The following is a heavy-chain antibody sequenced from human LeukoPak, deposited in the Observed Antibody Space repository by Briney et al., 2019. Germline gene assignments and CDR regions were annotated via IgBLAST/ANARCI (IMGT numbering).Heavy chain of an antibody. V-gene: IGHV3-23*01. Sequence: PGGSLRLSCAASGFTFSSYAMSWVRQAPGKGLEWVSAISGSGGSTYYADSVKGRFTISRDNSKNTLYLQMNSLRAEDTAVYYCAKAPRVVVTTNWFDPWGQGTLVTVSS. D-gene: IGHD2-21*02. CDR1: GFTFSSYA. J-gene: IGHJ5*02. CDR3: AKAPRVVVTTNWFDP. CDR2: ISGSGGST.